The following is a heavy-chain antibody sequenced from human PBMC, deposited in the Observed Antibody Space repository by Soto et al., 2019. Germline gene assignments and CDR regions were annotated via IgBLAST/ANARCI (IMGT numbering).Heavy chain of an antibody. V-gene: IGHV3-30*18. CDR2: ISYDGSNK. CDR3: AKDLALPLGFGELLSYLPDY. J-gene: IGHJ4*02. CDR1: GFTFSSYG. D-gene: IGHD3-10*01. Sequence: QVQLVESGGGVVQPGRSLRLSCAASGFTFSSYGMHWVRQAPGKGLEWVAVISYDGSNKYYADSVKGRFTISRDNSKNTLYLQMDSRRAEDTAVYYCAKDLALPLGFGELLSYLPDYWGQGTLVTVSS.